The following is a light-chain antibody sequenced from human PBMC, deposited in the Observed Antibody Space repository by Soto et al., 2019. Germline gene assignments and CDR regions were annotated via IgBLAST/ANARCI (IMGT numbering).Light chain of an antibody. V-gene: IGKV2-28*01. CDR3: MQALQTGYT. CDR2: LGS. CDR1: QSLLHSNGYNY. Sequence: DIVMTQSPLSLPVTPREPASISCRSSQSLLHSNGYNYLDWYLQKPGQSPQLLIYLGSNRSSGVPDRFSGSGSGTDFTLKISRVEAEDVGVYYCMQALQTGYTFGQGTKVDIK. J-gene: IGKJ2*01.